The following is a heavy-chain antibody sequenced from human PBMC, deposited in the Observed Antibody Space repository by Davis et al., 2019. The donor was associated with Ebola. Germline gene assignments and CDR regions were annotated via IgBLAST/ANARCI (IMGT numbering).Heavy chain of an antibody. CDR1: GGSFSGYY. J-gene: IGHJ4*02. D-gene: IGHD6-19*01. Sequence: SETLSLTCAVYGGSFSGYYWSWIRQAPGKGLEWIGEIDHSGSTNYNPSLKSRVTISVDTSKNQFSLKLSSVTAADTAVYYCARELIAVAGTPLDYWGQGTLVTVSS. CDR3: ARELIAVAGTPLDY. CDR2: IDHSGST. V-gene: IGHV4-34*01.